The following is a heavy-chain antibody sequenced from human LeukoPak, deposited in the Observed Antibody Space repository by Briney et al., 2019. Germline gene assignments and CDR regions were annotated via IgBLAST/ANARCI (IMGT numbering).Heavy chain of an antibody. CDR2: IYHSGST. J-gene: IGHJ4*02. D-gene: IGHD3-10*01. CDR3: AKHYMGSSYNRGLDY. V-gene: IGHV4-38-2*02. CDR1: GYSISSGYY. Sequence: SETLSLTCTVSGYSISSGYYWGWIRQPPGKGLEWIGSIYHSGSTYYNPSLKSRVTISVDTSKNRFSLKLSSVTAADTAIYYCAKHYMGSSYNRGLDYWGQGTLVTVSS.